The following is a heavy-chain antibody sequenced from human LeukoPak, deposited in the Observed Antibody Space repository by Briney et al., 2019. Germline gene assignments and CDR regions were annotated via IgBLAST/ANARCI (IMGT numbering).Heavy chain of an antibody. V-gene: IGHV1-2*02. Sequence: ASVKVSCKASGYTFTGYYIHWVRQAPGQGLEWMGSIRPNSGATNYAQKFQGRVTMTRGTSFSTAYMELSGLTSDDTAVYYCARDGYSYDNWGQGTLVTVSS. D-gene: IGHD5-18*01. CDR3: ARDGYSYDN. J-gene: IGHJ4*02. CDR2: IRPNSGAT. CDR1: GYTFTGYY.